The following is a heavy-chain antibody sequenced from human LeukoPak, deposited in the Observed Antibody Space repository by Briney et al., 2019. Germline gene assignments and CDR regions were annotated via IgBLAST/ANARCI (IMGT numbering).Heavy chain of an antibody. CDR2: IYPGDSDA. D-gene: IGHD3-22*01. CDR1: GYSFNNFW. V-gene: IGHV5-51*01. CDR3: ARLGYYDTSDAFDV. Sequence: GESLKISCKGSGYSFNNFWIGWVRQMPGKGLEWMAVIYPGDSDARYSPSFQGQVTISADKSINTAYLQWSSLKASDTAMYYCARLGYYDTSDAFDVWGQGTMVTVSS. J-gene: IGHJ3*01.